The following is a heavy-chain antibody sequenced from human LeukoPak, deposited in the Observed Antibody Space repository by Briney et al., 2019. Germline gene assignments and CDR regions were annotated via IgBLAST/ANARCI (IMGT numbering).Heavy chain of an antibody. D-gene: IGHD3-3*01. J-gene: IGHJ5*02. V-gene: IGHV4-61*02. Sequence: PSQTLSLTCTVSGGSISSGSYYWSWIRQPAGKGLEWIGRIYTSGSTNYNPSLKSRVTISVDTSKNQSSLKLSSVTAADTAVYYCARVWDFWSGYGWFDPWGQGTLVTVSS. CDR3: ARVWDFWSGYGWFDP. CDR1: GGSISSGSYY. CDR2: IYTSGST.